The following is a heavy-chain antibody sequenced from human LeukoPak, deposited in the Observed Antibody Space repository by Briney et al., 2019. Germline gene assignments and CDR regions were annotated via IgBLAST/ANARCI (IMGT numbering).Heavy chain of an antibody. CDR1: GGSISSYY. CDR3: ARDAENNYGSGSYYSEY. J-gene: IGHJ4*02. Sequence: SETLSLTCTVSGGSISSYYWSWIRQPAGKGLEWIGRIYTSGSTNYNPSLKSRVTMSVDTSKNQFSLKLSSVTAADTVVYYCARDAENNYGSGSYYSEYWGQGTLVTVSS. D-gene: IGHD3-10*01. V-gene: IGHV4-4*07. CDR2: IYTSGST.